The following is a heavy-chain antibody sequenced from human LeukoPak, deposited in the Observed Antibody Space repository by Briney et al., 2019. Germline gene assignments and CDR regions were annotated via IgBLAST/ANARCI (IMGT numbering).Heavy chain of an antibody. J-gene: IGHJ4*02. CDR2: ISSGGHNI. Sequence: GGSLRLSCAASDFTFSRYSMNWFRQAPGEGLEWVSSISSGGHNIFYADPVKGRFTISRDNAKNSLSLQMNSLKTEDTAVYYCVRVKDGSYYFDYWGQGTLVTVSS. D-gene: IGHD1-26*01. V-gene: IGHV3-21*04. CDR1: DFTFSRYS. CDR3: VRVKDGSYYFDY.